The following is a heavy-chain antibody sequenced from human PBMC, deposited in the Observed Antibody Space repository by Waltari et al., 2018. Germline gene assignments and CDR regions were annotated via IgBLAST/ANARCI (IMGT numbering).Heavy chain of an antibody. CDR1: GGTFSRYA. V-gene: IGHV1-69*08. CDR3: ASGYPLDY. D-gene: IGHD5-18*01. Sequence: QVQLVQSGAEVKKPGSSVKVSCKASGGTFSRYAISWVRQAPGQGLEWMGRIIAIFGTANYAQKFQVRVTITAYKSTSTVYMALSSLRSEDTAVYYCASGYPLDYWGQGTLVTVSS. J-gene: IGHJ4*02. CDR2: IIAIFGTA.